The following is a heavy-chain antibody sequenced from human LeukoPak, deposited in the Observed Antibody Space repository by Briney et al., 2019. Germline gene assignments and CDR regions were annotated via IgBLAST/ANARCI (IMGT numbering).Heavy chain of an antibody. V-gene: IGHV3-66*01. CDR3: AREDIVVVPAAIARYYYYGMDV. CDR1: GFRFSKEW. J-gene: IGHJ6*02. Sequence: GGSLRLSCVASGFRFSKEWMSWVRQAPGKGLEWVSVIYSGGSTYYADSVKGRFTISRDNSKNTLYLQMNSLRAEDTAVYYCAREDIVVVPAAIARYYYYGMDVWGQGTTVTVSS. CDR2: IYSGGST. D-gene: IGHD2-2*02.